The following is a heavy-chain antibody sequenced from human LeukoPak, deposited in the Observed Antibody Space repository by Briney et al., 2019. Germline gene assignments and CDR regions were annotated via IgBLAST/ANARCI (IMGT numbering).Heavy chain of an antibody. J-gene: IGHJ5*02. V-gene: IGHV4-34*01. CDR2: INHSGST. CDR1: GGSFSGYY. D-gene: IGHD6-6*01. CDR3: TQPEYSSSTP. Sequence: SETLSLTCAVYGGSFSGYYWSWIRQPPGKGLEWIGEINHSGSTNYNPSLKSRVTISVDTSKNQFSLKLSSVTAAATAVYYCTQPEYSSSTPWGQGTLVTVSS.